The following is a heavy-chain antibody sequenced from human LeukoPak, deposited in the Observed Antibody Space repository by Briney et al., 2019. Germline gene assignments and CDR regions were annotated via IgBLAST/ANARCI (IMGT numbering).Heavy chain of an antibody. CDR1: GYSFNRYS. Sequence: GESLKISCKGSGYSFNRYSSSGVRQMPGKGREWMGRIDPSDSYTNYSPSFQGRVTISADKSISNSYLQWSTLKPSDTAMHYCSRHIGQWLYSDSWGQGTLVTVSS. D-gene: IGHD6-19*01. CDR2: IDPSDSYT. CDR3: SRHIGQWLYSDS. V-gene: IGHV5-10-1*01. J-gene: IGHJ4*02.